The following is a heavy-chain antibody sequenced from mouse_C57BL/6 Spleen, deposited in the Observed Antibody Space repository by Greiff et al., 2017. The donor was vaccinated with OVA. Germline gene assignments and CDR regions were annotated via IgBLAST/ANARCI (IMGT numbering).Heavy chain of an antibody. J-gene: IGHJ2*01. CDR3: TLITFDD. V-gene: IGHV14-4*01. D-gene: IGHD1-1*01. CDR2: IDPENGDT. Sequence: EVKLVESGAELVRPGASVKLSCTASGFNIKDDYMHWVKQRPEQGLEWIGWIDPENGDTEYASKFQGKATIAADTSSNTAYLQLSSLTSEDTAFYYCTLITFDDWGQCTTLTVSS. CDR1: GFNIKDDY.